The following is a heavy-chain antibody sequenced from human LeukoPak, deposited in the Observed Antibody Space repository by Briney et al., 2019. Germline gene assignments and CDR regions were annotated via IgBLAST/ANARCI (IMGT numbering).Heavy chain of an antibody. V-gene: IGHV4-59*01. CDR3: ARTIRGFSLGY. Sequence: PSETLSLTCTVSGGSISSYYWSWIRQPPGKGLEWIGYIYYSGSTNYNPSLKSRVTISVDTSKNQFSLKLSSVTAADTAVYYCARTIRGFSLGYWGQGTPVTVSS. D-gene: IGHD3-10*01. J-gene: IGHJ4*02. CDR2: IYYSGST. CDR1: GGSISSYY.